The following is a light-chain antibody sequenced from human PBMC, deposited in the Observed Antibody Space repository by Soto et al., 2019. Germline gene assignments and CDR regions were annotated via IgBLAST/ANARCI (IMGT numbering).Light chain of an antibody. J-gene: IGKJ1*01. CDR1: QGISNY. CDR2: AAS. CDR3: QKYNRAPWT. Sequence: DIQMTQSPSSLSASVGDRVTITCRASQGISNYLAWYQQKPGKVPKLLIYAASTLQSGVSSRFSGSGSGTDFTLNNRSPPAEDFSTYYCQKYNRAPWTFGQGNKVEIK. V-gene: IGKV1-27*01.